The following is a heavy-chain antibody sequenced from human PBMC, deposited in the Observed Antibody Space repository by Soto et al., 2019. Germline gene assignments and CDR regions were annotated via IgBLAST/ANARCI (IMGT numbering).Heavy chain of an antibody. J-gene: IGHJ6*02. Sequence: ELQLMESGGTLVKPGGSLRLSCTASDFTFSSYTMNWFRQAPGKGLEWVSSIVSSGQSIYYADSVKGRFTISRDNANNSLFLEMSSLRAEDTALYYCHLWASTVTTNYHYGVDAWGQGTTVTVSS. CDR2: IVSSGQSI. CDR1: DFTFSSYT. D-gene: IGHD1-1*01. CDR3: HLWASTVTTNYHYGVDA. V-gene: IGHV3-21*01.